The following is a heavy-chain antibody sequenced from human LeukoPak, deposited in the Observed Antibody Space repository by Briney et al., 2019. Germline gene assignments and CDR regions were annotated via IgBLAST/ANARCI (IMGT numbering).Heavy chain of an antibody. D-gene: IGHD3-3*01. Sequence: PSETLSLTCTVSGGSISSGGYYWSWIRQPPGKGLEWIGYIYHSGSTYYNPSLKSRVTISVDRSKNQFSLKLSSVTAADTAVYYCASEIFGVESPVYYMDVWGKGTTVTVSS. CDR1: GGSISSGGYY. J-gene: IGHJ6*03. V-gene: IGHV4-30-2*01. CDR3: ASEIFGVESPVYYMDV. CDR2: IYHSGST.